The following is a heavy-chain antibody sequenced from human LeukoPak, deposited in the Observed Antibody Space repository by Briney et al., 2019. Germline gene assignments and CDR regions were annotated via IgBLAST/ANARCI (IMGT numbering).Heavy chain of an antibody. CDR3: ARDRGGYNPFDY. D-gene: IGHD5-24*01. J-gene: IGHJ4*02. Sequence: SETLSLTCTVSGGSISSYYWSWIRQPPGKGLEWIGYIYYSGSTNYNPSLKSRVTISVDTSKNQFSLKLRSVTAADTAVYYCARDRGGYNPFDYWGQGTLVTVSS. CDR1: GGSISSYY. V-gene: IGHV4-59*01. CDR2: IYYSGST.